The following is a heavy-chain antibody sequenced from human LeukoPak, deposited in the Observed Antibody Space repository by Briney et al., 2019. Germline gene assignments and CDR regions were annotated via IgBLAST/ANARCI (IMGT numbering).Heavy chain of an antibody. J-gene: IGHJ4*02. CDR1: GYTFTSYT. Sequence: GASVNVSCKASGYTFTSYTMNWVRQAPGQGLEWMGWINTNTGNPTYAQGFTGRFVFSLDTSVSTAYLQISSLKAEDTAVYYYARAYQRFGGLSLPDYWGQGTLVTVSS. CDR3: ARAYQRFGGLSLPDY. D-gene: IGHD3-16*01. CDR2: INTNTGNP. V-gene: IGHV7-4-1*02.